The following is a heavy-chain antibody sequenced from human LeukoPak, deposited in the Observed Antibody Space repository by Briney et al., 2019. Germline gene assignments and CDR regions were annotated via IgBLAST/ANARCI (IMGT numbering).Heavy chain of an antibody. D-gene: IGHD1-1*01. CDR1: GFTFSDYY. CDR2: ISSSGSII. Sequence: GGSLRLSCAASGFTFSDYYMSWIRQAPGKGLEWVSYISSSGSIIYYADSVKGRFTISRDNAKNSLYLQMNSLRAEDTAVYYCARARSPWNDAGFDAFDIWGQGTMVTVSS. CDR3: ARARSPWNDAGFDAFDI. V-gene: IGHV3-11*04. J-gene: IGHJ3*02.